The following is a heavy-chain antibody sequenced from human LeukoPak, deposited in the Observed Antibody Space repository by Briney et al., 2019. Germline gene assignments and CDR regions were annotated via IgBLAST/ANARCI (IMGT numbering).Heavy chain of an antibody. V-gene: IGHV4-34*01. J-gene: IGHJ5*02. CDR3: ARGPRITIFGVVISGWFDP. CDR1: GGTFSGYY. D-gene: IGHD3-3*01. CDR2: INLSGST. Sequence: KPSETLSLTCAVYGGTFSGYYWSWIRQPPGKGLEWIGEINLSGSTNYNPSLKSRVTISVDTSKNQFSLRLSSVTAADTAVYYCARGPRITIFGVVISGWFDPWGQGTLVTVSS.